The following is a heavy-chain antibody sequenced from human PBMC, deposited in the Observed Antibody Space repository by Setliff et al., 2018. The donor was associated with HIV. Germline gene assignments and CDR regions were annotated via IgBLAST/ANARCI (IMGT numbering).Heavy chain of an antibody. J-gene: IGHJ6*02. V-gene: IGHV3-15*01. Sequence: GGSLRLSCAGSGFTFNDAWISWVRQAPGKGLDWVGRIKANTDGGTTDYAAPVRGRFTISREKSKSTLYLQMNSLRAEDTDVYYCASGGALRSYYYGMDVWGQGTTVTVSS. CDR2: IKANTDGGTT. D-gene: IGHD6-25*01. CDR3: ASGGALRSYYYGMDV. CDR1: GFTFNDAW.